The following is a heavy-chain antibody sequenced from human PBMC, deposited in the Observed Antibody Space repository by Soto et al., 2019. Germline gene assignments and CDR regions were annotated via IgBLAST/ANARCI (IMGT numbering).Heavy chain of an antibody. Sequence: QVQLVQSGADVKKPGSSVKVSCQASGVTFSSETLGWVRQAPGQGLEWVGGIIPLFGTASYAQKFQGRVTITADESTSTVYMELSRLRSDDTAVYFCATELGENPASPFAAWGQGTLVTVSS. D-gene: IGHD3-10*01. V-gene: IGHV1-69*01. J-gene: IGHJ5*02. CDR1: GVTFSSET. CDR2: IIPLFGTA. CDR3: ATELGENPASPFAA.